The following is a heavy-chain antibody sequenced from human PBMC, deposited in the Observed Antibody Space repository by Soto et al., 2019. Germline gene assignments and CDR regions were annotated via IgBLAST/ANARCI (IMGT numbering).Heavy chain of an antibody. CDR3: ARVVPGAEAWFGP. J-gene: IGHJ5*02. Sequence: ASVKVSCKTSGYTFSNYGLDWVRQAPGQGLEWMGWISVYYGTTKFAPKFQDRITITTDASTRTGYMELRSLRLDDTAVYYCARVVPGAEAWFGPWGQGTLVTVSS. CDR1: GYTFSNYG. CDR2: ISVYYGTT. V-gene: IGHV1-18*04. D-gene: IGHD2-2*01.